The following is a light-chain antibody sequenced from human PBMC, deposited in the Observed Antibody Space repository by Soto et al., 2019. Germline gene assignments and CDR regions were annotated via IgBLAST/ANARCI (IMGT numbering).Light chain of an antibody. J-gene: IGKJ1*01. V-gene: IGKV3-15*01. CDR1: QSVSSN. CDR2: GAS. CDR3: QQYNGWPT. Sequence: EIVLTQSAATLSVSPGERATLSYSASQSVSSNLAWYQQKPGQAPSLLIYGASTRATGVPARFSGSGSGTVFTLTSSSLLSDYSAVYYCQQYNGWPTFGQGTRVEIK.